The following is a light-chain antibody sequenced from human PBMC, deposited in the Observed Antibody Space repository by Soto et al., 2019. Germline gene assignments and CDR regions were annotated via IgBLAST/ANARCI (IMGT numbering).Light chain of an antibody. J-gene: IGLJ1*01. CDR1: SRDVGGYDY. CDR2: AVF. Sequence: QSALTQPRSVSGSPGQSVTISCTGTSRDVGGYDYVCWYQQYPGKAPKLMIFAVFRRPSGVPDRFSGSKSGDTASLTISGLQAEDEADYYCCSYAGSAAVFGTGTKLTVL. CDR3: CSYAGSAAV. V-gene: IGLV2-11*01.